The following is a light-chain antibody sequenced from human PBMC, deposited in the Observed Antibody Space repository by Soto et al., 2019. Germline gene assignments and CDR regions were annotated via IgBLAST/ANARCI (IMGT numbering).Light chain of an antibody. CDR3: QQRSNWQIT. CDR2: DAS. CDR1: QSVSTY. V-gene: IGKV3-11*01. J-gene: IGKJ5*01. Sequence: EIVLTQSPGTLSLSPGKRATLSCRASQSVSTYLAWYQQKPGQAPRLLIYDASNRVTGIPARFRGSGSGTDFTLTISSLEPDDFAVYYCQQRSNWQITFGQGTRLEIK.